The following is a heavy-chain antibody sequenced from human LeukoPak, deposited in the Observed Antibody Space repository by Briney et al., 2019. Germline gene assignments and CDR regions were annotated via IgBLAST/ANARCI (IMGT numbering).Heavy chain of an antibody. CDR2: IHSDGIVT. D-gene: IGHD1-26*01. Sequence: PGGSLRLSCAASGFTSSSYWMHWVRQAPGSGLVWVSRIHSDGIVTSYADSVRGRFTISRDNAKSTVYLHMNSLRAEDTAVYYCARGGSTYADYWGQGTLVTVSS. CDR3: ARGGSTYADY. CDR1: GFTSSSYW. V-gene: IGHV3-74*01. J-gene: IGHJ4*02.